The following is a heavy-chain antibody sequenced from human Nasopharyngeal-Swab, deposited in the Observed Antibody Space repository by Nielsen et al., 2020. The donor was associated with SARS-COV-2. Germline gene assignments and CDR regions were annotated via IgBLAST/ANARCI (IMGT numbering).Heavy chain of an antibody. CDR3: ADPPFSEY. Sequence: GGSLRLSCAASGFTFSNYWMTWVRQAPGKGLEWVANIKQDGSKKNYVDSVEGRFTISRDNSKSTLYLQMNSLRADDTALYYCADPPFSEYWGQGTLVTVSS. CDR2: IKQDGSKK. V-gene: IGHV3-7*05. CDR1: GFTFSNYW. J-gene: IGHJ4*02.